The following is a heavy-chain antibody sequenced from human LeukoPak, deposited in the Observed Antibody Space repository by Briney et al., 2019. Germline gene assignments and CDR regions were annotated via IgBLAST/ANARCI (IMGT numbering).Heavy chain of an antibody. CDR1: GYSFISYW. D-gene: IGHD2-15*01. J-gene: IGHJ6*02. Sequence: GESQKISCKGSGYSFISYWIGWVRQMPGKGLEWMGIIYPGDSDTRYSSSFQGQVTISADKSISTAYLQWSILKASDTAMYSCARLGYCSGGSCYFHYYYYYAMDVWGQGTTVTVSS. CDR3: ARLGYCSGGSCYFHYYYYYAMDV. V-gene: IGHV5-51*01. CDR2: IYPGDSDT.